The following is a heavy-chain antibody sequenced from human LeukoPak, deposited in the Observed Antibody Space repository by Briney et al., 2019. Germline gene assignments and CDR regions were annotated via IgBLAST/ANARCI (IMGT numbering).Heavy chain of an antibody. Sequence: SETLSLTCTVSGRSISSYYWSWIRQPPGKGLEWIGYIYYSGSTNYNPSLKSRVTISVDTSKNQFSLKLSSVTAADTAVYYCARGAWDSSGSTFDYWGQGTLVTVSS. CDR3: ARGAWDSSGSTFDY. CDR1: GRSISSYY. J-gene: IGHJ4*02. D-gene: IGHD6-19*01. CDR2: IYYSGST. V-gene: IGHV4-59*01.